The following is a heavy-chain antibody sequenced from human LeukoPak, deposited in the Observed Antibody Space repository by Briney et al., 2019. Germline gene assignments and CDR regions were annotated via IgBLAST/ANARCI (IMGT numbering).Heavy chain of an antibody. CDR2: FDPEDGET. V-gene: IGHV1-24*01. Sequence: ASVKVSCKVSGYTLTELSMHWVRQAPGKGLEWMGGFDPEDGETIYAQKFQGRVTMTEDTSTDTAYMELSSLRSEDTAVYYCATDIAGERLDCSSTSCYVVDYWGQGTLVTVS. J-gene: IGHJ4*02. CDR3: ATDIAGERLDCSSTSCYVVDY. CDR1: GYTLTELS. D-gene: IGHD2-2*01.